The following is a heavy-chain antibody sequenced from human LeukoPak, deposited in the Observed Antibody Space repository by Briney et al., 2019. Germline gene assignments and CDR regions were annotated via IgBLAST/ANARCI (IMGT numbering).Heavy chain of an antibody. D-gene: IGHD3-10*01. J-gene: IGHJ3*02. CDR2: IYSGGST. Sequence: GGSLRLSCAASGFTVSSNYMSWVRQAPGKGLEWVSVIYSGGSTYYADSVKGRFTISRDNSKNTLYLQMSSLRAEDTAVYYCARFESACAFDIWGQGTMVTVSS. V-gene: IGHV3-53*01. CDR1: GFTVSSNY. CDR3: ARFESACAFDI.